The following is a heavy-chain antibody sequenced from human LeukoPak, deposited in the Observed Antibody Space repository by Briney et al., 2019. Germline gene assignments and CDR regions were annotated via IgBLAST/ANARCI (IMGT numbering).Heavy chain of an antibody. Sequence: PSETLSLTCGIYGGSFRGYYWSWSRQSPGKGLEWMGEISHSGGTNYNPSLKSRVTISGDTSKNQFSLTLYSVTAADTAVYYCARTLDTTGYFRNFDYWGQGSPVTVSS. CDR1: GGSFRGYY. CDR3: ARTLDTTGYFRNFDY. CDR2: ISHSGGT. J-gene: IGHJ4*02. D-gene: IGHD3-9*01. V-gene: IGHV4-34*01.